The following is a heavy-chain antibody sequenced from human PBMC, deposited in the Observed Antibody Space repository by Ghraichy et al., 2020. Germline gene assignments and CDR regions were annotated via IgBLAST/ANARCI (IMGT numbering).Heavy chain of an antibody. V-gene: IGHV3-23*01. D-gene: IGHD1-1*01. Sequence: GGSLRLSCAASGFTFSNIGMSWVRQAPGKGLEWVSSISVSGSGTYYADSVNGRFTISRDNSKKTLYLQMNSLRAEDTAVYYCATGTANIDCRGQGSLVTVSS. J-gene: IGHJ4*02. CDR3: ATGTANIDC. CDR2: ISVSGSGT. CDR1: GFTFSNIG.